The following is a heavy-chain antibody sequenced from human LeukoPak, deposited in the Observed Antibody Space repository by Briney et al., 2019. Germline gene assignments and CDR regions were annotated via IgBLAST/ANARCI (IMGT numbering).Heavy chain of an antibody. CDR3: ARGDPDAFDI. J-gene: IGHJ3*02. CDR2: IYTSAST. Sequence: SETVSLSCTVSGGSISSYYWSWIRQPAGKGLEWIGRIYTSASTNYNPSLKSRVTMSVDTSKNQFSLKLSSVTAADTAVYYCARGDPDAFDIWGQGTMVTVSS. CDR1: GGSISSYY. V-gene: IGHV4-4*07.